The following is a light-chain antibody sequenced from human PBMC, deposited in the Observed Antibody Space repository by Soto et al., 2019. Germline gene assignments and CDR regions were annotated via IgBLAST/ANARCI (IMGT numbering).Light chain of an antibody. Sequence: EIVLTQSPDTLSLSPGERATLSCRASQTVTSGYLAWYQQKPGQAPRLLIYAASSRATGIPDRFSGGGSGTDFTLTISRLEPEDFAVYYCQQYGSSPLWTFGQGTTVDI. V-gene: IGKV3-20*01. CDR2: AAS. J-gene: IGKJ1*01. CDR3: QQYGSSPLWT. CDR1: QTVTSGY.